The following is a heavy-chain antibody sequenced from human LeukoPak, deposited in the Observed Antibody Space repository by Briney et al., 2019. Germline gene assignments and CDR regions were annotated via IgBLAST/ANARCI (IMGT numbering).Heavy chain of an antibody. CDR1: GGTFSTHS. J-gene: IGHJ1*01. CDR2: IVPIFGTT. V-gene: IGHV1-69*13. CDR3: ARLTQTLGEYFQH. Sequence: GASVKVSCKVSGGTFSTHSITWVRQAPGQGLEWMGGIVPIFGTTDYAQKFQGRVTITADDSTNTAYMELSSLRSEDTAVYYCARLTQTLGEYFQHWGQGTLVTVSS.